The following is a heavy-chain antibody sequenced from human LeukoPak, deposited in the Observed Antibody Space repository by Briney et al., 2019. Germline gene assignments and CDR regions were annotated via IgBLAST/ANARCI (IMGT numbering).Heavy chain of an antibody. V-gene: IGHV3-11*01. CDR3: ARSPYSSSWSL. CDR2: ISSSGSTL. CDR1: GFTFSDYY. Sequence: GGSLRLSCAASGFTFSDYYMSWIRQAPGKGLEWVSYISSSGSTLYYADSVKGRFTISRDNAKNSLYLQMNSLRAEDTAVYYCARSPYSSSWSLWGQGTLVTVSS. D-gene: IGHD6-13*01. J-gene: IGHJ4*02.